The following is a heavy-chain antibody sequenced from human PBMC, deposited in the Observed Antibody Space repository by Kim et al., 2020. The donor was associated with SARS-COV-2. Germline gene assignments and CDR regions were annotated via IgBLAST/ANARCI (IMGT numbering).Heavy chain of an antibody. CDR2: ISGSGGST. CDR3: AKDNNPGSLAKTVADY. J-gene: IGHJ4*02. D-gene: IGHD3-10*01. V-gene: IGHV3-23*01. CDR1: GFTFSSYA. Sequence: GGSLRLSCAASGFTFSSYAMSWVRQAPGKGLEWVSAISGSGGSTYYADSVKGRFTISRDNSKNTLYLQMNSLRAEDTAVYYCAKDNNPGSLAKTVADYWGQGTLVTVSS.